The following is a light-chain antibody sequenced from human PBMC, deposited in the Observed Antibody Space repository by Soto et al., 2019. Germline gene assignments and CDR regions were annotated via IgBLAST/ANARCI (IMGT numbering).Light chain of an antibody. CDR2: GAS. Sequence: EIVLTQSPGTLSLSPGERATLSCRASQSVSSSYLAWYQQKPGQAPRLLIYGASSRATGIPDRFSGSGSGTDFTLTISILEPEDFAVYDCQQYGSSRWTFGQGTKVEIK. J-gene: IGKJ1*01. CDR3: QQYGSSRWT. V-gene: IGKV3-20*01. CDR1: QSVSSSY.